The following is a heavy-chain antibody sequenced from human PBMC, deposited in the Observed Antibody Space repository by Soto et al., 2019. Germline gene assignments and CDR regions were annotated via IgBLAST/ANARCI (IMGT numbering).Heavy chain of an antibody. CDR2: ISENGDRQ. CDR3: ARRLATTVSALGY. Sequence: GGSLRLSCTVSGLTFTSSSFHWVRQAPGKGLEWVAVISENGDRQYSTESVRGRFLISRDSSKNTVYLQMNSLRPEDTGVYFCARRLATTVSALGYWGQGALVTVSS. CDR1: GLTFTSSS. J-gene: IGHJ4*02. V-gene: IGHV3-30-3*01. D-gene: IGHD4-17*01.